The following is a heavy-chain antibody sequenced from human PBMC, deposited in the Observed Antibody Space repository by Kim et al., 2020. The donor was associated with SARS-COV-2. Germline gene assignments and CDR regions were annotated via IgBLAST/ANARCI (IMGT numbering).Heavy chain of an antibody. CDR2: ISSSSSYI. V-gene: IGHV3-21*01. CDR3: ARDDTYCSGGSCYFDY. J-gene: IGHJ4*02. Sequence: GGSLRLSCAASGFTFSSYSMNWVRQAPGKGLEWVSSISSSSSYIYYADSVKGRFTISRDNAKNSLYLQMNSLRAEDTAVYYCARDDTYCSGGSCYFDYWGQGTLVTVSS. D-gene: IGHD2-15*01. CDR1: GFTFSSYS.